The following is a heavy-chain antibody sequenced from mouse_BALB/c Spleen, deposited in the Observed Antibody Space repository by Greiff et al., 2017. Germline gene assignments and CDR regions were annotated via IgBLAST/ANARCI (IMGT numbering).Heavy chain of an antibody. Sequence: DVKLVESGGGLVQPGGSLRLSCATSGFTFTDYYMSWVRQPPGKALEWLGFIRNKANGYTTEYSASVKGRFTISRDNSQSILYLQMNTLRAEDSATYYCARDQGYGSSYWYFDVWGAGTTVTVSS. J-gene: IGHJ1*01. CDR2: IRNKANGYTT. V-gene: IGHV7-3*02. CDR3: ARDQGYGSSYWYFDV. D-gene: IGHD1-1*01. CDR1: GFTFTDYY.